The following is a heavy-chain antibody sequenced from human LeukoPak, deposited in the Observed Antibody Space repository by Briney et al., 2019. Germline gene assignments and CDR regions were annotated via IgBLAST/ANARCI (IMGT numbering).Heavy chain of an antibody. Sequence: ASVKVSCKASGGTFSSYAISWVRQAPGQGLEWMGIINPSGGSTSYAQNFQGRVTMTRDTSTSTVYMELSSLRSDDTAVYYCARGYNWNYGWFDPWGQGTLVTVSS. V-gene: IGHV1-46*01. J-gene: IGHJ5*02. CDR1: GGTFSSYA. D-gene: IGHD1-7*01. CDR3: ARGYNWNYGWFDP. CDR2: INPSGGST.